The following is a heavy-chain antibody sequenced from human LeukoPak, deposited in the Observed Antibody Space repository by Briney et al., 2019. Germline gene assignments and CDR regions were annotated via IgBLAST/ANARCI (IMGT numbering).Heavy chain of an antibody. CDR3: AGTPWESISLHYMDV. Sequence: GESLRISCQGSGYNFTTYWITWVRQMPGKGLEWMGRIHPSDSYTNYSPSFQGHVTISADKSLSTAYLQWSSLKASDSAMYYCAGTPWESISLHYMDVWGQGTTVTVSS. J-gene: IGHJ6*02. CDR1: GYNFTTYW. V-gene: IGHV5-10-1*01. CDR2: IHPSDSYT. D-gene: IGHD1-26*01.